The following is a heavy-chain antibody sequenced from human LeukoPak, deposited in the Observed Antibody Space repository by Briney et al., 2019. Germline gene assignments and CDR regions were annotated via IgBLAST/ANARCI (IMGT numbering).Heavy chain of an antibody. V-gene: IGHV3-21*01. CDR2: ISSSSSYI. CDR1: GFTFSSYS. D-gene: IGHD6-13*01. Sequence: PGGSLRLSCAASGFTFSSYSMNWVRQAPGKGLEWVSSISSSSSYIYYADSVKGRFTISRDNAKNSLYLQMNSLRAEDTAVYYCARDASRSWYHYYYYMDVWGKGTTVTISS. CDR3: ARDASRSWYHYYYYMDV. J-gene: IGHJ6*03.